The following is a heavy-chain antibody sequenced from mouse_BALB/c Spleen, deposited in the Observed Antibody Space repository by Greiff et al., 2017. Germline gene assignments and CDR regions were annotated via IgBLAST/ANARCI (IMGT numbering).Heavy chain of an antibody. J-gene: IGHJ3*01. CDR3: ARDRFAY. Sequence: EVKLMESGGGLVQPGGSLKLSCAASGFTFSSYGMSWVRQTPDKRLELVATINSNGGSTYYPDSVKGRITISRDNAKNTLYLQMSSLKSEDTAMYYCARDRFAYWGQGTLVTVSA. V-gene: IGHV5-6-3*01. CDR1: GFTFSSYG. CDR2: INSNGGST.